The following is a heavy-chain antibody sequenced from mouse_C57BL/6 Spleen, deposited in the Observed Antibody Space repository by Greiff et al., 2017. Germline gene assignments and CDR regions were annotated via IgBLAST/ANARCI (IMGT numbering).Heavy chain of an antibody. CDR3: ASFTTVLTPETY. D-gene: IGHD1-1*01. V-gene: IGHV14-2*01. Sequence: EVQRVESGAELVKPGASVKLSCTASGFNIKDYYMHWVKQRTEQGLEWIGRIDPEDGETKYAPKFQGKATITADTSSNTAYLQLSSLTSEDTAVYYCASFTTVLTPETYWGQGTLVTVSA. CDR1: GFNIKDYY. J-gene: IGHJ3*01. CDR2: IDPEDGET.